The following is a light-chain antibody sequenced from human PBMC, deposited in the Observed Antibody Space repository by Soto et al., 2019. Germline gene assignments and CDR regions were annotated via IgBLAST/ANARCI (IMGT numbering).Light chain of an antibody. V-gene: IGLV1-36*01. J-gene: IGLJ3*02. Sequence: QSVLTQPPSVSGAPGQGVTISCSGSASNIGKNGVNWYQQLPGKAPKLVVYYDDLLPSGVSDRFSGSNSGTSASLAISGLQSEDEADYFCAAWDDGLTGLVFGGGTKLTVL. CDR3: AAWDDGLTGLV. CDR2: YDD. CDR1: ASNIGKNG.